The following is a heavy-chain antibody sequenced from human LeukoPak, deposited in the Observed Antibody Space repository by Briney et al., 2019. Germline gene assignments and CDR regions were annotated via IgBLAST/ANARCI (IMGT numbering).Heavy chain of an antibody. CDR2: IYYSGST. V-gene: IGHV4-61*01. J-gene: IGHJ5*02. D-gene: IGHD5-18*01. Sequence: SETLSLTCTVSGGSISSSSYYWSWIRQPPGKGLEWIGYIYYSGSTNYNPSLKSRVTISVDTSKNQFSLKLSSVTAADTAVYYCARVSVDTAANWFDPWGQGTLVTVSS. CDR1: GGSISSSSYY. CDR3: ARVSVDTAANWFDP.